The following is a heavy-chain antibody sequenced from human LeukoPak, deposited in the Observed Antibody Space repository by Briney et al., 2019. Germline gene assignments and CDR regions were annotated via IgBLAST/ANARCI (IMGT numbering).Heavy chain of an antibody. V-gene: IGHV1-2*02. CDR1: GYTFTGYH. D-gene: IGHD5-12*01. CDR3: APAPDISYYFDY. CDR2: INPNSGGT. Sequence: GASVKVSCKASGYTFTGYHMHWVRQAPGRGLEWMGWINPNSGGTNYAQKFQGRVTMTRDTSISTAYMELSRLRSDDTAVYYCAPAPDISYYFDYWGQGTLVTVSS. J-gene: IGHJ4*02.